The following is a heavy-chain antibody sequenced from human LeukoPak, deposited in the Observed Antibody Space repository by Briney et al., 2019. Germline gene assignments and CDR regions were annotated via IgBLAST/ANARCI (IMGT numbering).Heavy chain of an antibody. Sequence: GASVKVSCKASGGTFSSYAISWVRQAPGQGLEWMGGIIPIFGTANYAQKFQGRVTITADESTSTAYVELSSLRSEDTAVYYCARAQNYDSSGYYWDFDYWGQGTLVTVSS. CDR3: ARAQNYDSSGYYWDFDY. CDR2: IIPIFGTA. J-gene: IGHJ4*02. CDR1: GGTFSSYA. D-gene: IGHD3-22*01. V-gene: IGHV1-69*01.